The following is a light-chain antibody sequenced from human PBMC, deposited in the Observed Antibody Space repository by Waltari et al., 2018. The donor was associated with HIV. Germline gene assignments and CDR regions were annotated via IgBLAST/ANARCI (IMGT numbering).Light chain of an antibody. Sequence: IQITQSQSSLPASVGGRVTITCLARHYINSYLNWYQEKPGKAPKLLIFADSSLQSGVPSRFSGSGSGTAFTLTINNLQPEDFASYYCQQSYSTTCTFGQGTKVEIK. V-gene: IGKV1-39*01. CDR1: HYINSY. CDR2: ADS. J-gene: IGKJ1*01. CDR3: QQSYSTTCT.